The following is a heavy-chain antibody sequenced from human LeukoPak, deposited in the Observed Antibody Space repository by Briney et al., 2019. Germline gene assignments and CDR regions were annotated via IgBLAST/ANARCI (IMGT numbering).Heavy chain of an antibody. CDR1: GYTFTGYY. V-gene: IGHV1-2*02. Sequence: ASVKVSCKTSGYTFTGYYMHWVRQAPGQGLEWMGWINPNSGGTNYAQKFQGRVTMTRDTSISTAYMDLSRLRSDDTAVYYCAREHSSGYYFDAFDIWGQGTMVTVSS. CDR2: INPNSGGT. D-gene: IGHD3-22*01. J-gene: IGHJ3*02. CDR3: AREHSSGYYFDAFDI.